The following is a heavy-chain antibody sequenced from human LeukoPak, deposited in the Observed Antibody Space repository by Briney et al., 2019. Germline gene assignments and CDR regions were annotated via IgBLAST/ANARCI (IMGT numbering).Heavy chain of an antibody. Sequence: GASVKVSCKASGGTFSSYAISWVRQAPGQGLEWMGGIIPIFGTANYAQKFQGRVTMTTDTSTSTAYMELRSLRSDDTAVYYCARDTPDHYYDSSGYWLDYWGQGTLVTVSS. CDR3: ARDTPDHYYDSSGYWLDY. D-gene: IGHD3-22*01. V-gene: IGHV1-69*05. CDR2: IIPIFGTA. CDR1: GGTFSSYA. J-gene: IGHJ4*02.